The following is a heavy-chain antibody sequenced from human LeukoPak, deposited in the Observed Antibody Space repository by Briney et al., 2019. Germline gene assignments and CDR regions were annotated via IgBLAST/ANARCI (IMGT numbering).Heavy chain of an antibody. CDR2: INHSGST. J-gene: IGHJ4*02. Sequence: PSETLSLTCAVYGGSFSGYYWSWIRQPPGKGLEWIGEINHSGSTNYNPSLKSRVTISVDTSKNQFSLKLSSVTAADTAVYYCARTPKVTARHFDYWGQGTLVTVSS. D-gene: IGHD2-21*02. CDR3: ARTPKVTARHFDY. CDR1: GGSFSGYY. V-gene: IGHV4-34*01.